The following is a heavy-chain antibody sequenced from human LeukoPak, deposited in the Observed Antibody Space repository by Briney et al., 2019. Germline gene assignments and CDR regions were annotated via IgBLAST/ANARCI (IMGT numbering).Heavy chain of an antibody. CDR1: GFTFRNYG. Sequence: PGGSLRLSCTASGFTFRNYGMHWVRQAPGKGLEWVAFIRYDGTNQYYADSVKGRFTISRDNAKNSLYLQMNSLRAEDTAVYFCAKGDKMLTWRRTYNRFDPWGQGTLVTVSS. D-gene: IGHD3-16*01. V-gene: IGHV3-30*02. J-gene: IGHJ5*02. CDR3: AKGDKMLTWRRTYNRFDP. CDR2: IRYDGTNQ.